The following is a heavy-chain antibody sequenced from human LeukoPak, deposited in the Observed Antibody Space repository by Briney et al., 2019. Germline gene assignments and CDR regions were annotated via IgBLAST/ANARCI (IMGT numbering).Heavy chain of an antibody. Sequence: ASVKVSCKASGYTFTGYYMHWVRQAPGQGLEWMGWINPNSGGTNYAQKFQGRVTMTSDTSISTAYMELSRLRSDDTAVYYCARVAGRFQWLARHYWGQGTLVTVSS. CDR2: INPNSGGT. J-gene: IGHJ4*02. CDR3: ARVAGRFQWLARHY. V-gene: IGHV1-2*02. CDR1: GYTFTGYY. D-gene: IGHD6-19*01.